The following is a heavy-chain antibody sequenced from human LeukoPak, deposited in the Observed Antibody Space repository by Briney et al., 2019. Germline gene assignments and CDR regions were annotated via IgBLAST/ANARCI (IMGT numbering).Heavy chain of an antibody. CDR1: GGSISSYY. CDR3: ARDLGITMDRGVAGGWFGP. D-gene: IGHD3-10*01. V-gene: IGHV4-59*01. J-gene: IGHJ5*02. CDR2: IYYSGST. Sequence: SETLSLTCTVSGGSISSYYWSWIRQPPGKGLEWIGYIYYSGSTNYNPSLKSRVTISVDTSKNQFSLKLSSVTAADTAVYYCARDLGITMDRGVAGGWFGPWGQGTLVTVSS.